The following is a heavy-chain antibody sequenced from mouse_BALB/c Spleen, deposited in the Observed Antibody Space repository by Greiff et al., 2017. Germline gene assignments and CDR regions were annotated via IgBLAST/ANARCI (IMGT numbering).Heavy chain of an antibody. V-gene: IGHV5-6*01. J-gene: IGHJ3*01. CDR2: ISSGGSYT. D-gene: IGHD1-1*01. Sequence: EVKVVESGGDLVKPGGSLKLSCAASGFTFSSYGMSWVRQTPDKRLEWVATISSGGSYTYYPDSVKGRFTISRDNAKNTLYLQMSSLKSEDTAMYYCANYGSSHGFAYWGQGTLVTVSA. CDR1: GFTFSSYG. CDR3: ANYGSSHGFAY.